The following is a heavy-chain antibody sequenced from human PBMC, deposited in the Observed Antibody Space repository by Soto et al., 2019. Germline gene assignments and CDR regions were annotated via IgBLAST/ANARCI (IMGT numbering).Heavy chain of an antibody. Sequence: ASVKVSCKASGGTFSSYAISWVRQAPGQGLEWMGGIIPIFGTANYAQKFQGRVTITADESTSTAYMELSSLRSEDTAVYYCASAAKYSSSTSCYNYWGQGTLVTVSS. D-gene: IGHD2-2*02. CDR1: GGTFSSYA. V-gene: IGHV1-69*13. J-gene: IGHJ4*02. CDR2: IIPIFGTA. CDR3: ASAAKYSSSTSCYNY.